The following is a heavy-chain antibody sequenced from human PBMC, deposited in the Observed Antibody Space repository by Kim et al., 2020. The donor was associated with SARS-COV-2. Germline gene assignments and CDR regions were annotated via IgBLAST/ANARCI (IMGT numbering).Heavy chain of an antibody. D-gene: IGHD1-1*01. CDR2: ISGSGGST. CDR1: GFTFSSYA. Sequence: GGSLRLSCAASGFTFSSYAMSWVRQAPGKGLEWVSAISGSGGSTYYADSVKGRFTISRDNSKNTLYLQMNSLRAEDTAVYYCAKESSQLERTSAQAFDYWGQGTLVTVSS. CDR3: AKESSQLERTSAQAFDY. V-gene: IGHV3-23*01. J-gene: IGHJ4*02.